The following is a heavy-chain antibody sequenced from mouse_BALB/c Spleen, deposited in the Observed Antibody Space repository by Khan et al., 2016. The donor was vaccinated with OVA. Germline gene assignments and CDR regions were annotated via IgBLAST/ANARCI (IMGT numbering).Heavy chain of an antibody. D-gene: IGHD2-14*01. CDR2: ILPGIDNT. V-gene: IGHV1-9*01. Sequence: QVQLQQSGAELLKPGASVKISCKATGYTFSSYWIEWVEQRPGHGLEWIGNILPGIDNTNYNEKFQGKATFTADTSSNTTYMQLSSLTSEDSAVYYWARYRYGYGMDYWGQGTSVTVSS. CDR1: GYTFSSYW. J-gene: IGHJ4*01. CDR3: ARYRYGYGMDY.